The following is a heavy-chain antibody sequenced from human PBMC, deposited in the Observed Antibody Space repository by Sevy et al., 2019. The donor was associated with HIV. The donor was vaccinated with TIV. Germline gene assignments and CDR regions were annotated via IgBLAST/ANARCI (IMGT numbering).Heavy chain of an antibody. CDR1: GFTFDDYT. CDR3: AKDDTVTTFSFDY. Sequence: GGSLRLSCAASGFTFDDYTMHWVRQAPGKGLEWVSLISWDGGSTYYADSVKGRFTISRDNSKNSLYLQMNSLRTEDTALSYCAKDDTVTTFSFDYWGQGTLVTVSS. J-gene: IGHJ4*02. D-gene: IGHD4-17*01. CDR2: ISWDGGST. V-gene: IGHV3-43*01.